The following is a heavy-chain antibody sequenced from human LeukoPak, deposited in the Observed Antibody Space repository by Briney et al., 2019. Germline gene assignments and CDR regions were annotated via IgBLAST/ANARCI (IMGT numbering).Heavy chain of an antibody. CDR2: INPNSGGT. J-gene: IGHJ4*02. CDR1: GYTFTSYG. V-gene: IGHV1-2*02. CDR3: ARGSPAARY. Sequence: ASVKVSCKASGYTFTSYGISWVRQAPGQGLEWMGWINPNSGGTNYAQKFQGRVTMTRGTSISTAYMELSRLRSDDTAVYYCARGSPAARYWGQGTLVTVSS.